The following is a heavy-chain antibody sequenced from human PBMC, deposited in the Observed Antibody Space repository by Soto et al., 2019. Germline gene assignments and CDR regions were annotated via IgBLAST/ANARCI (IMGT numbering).Heavy chain of an antibody. J-gene: IGHJ4*02. D-gene: IGHD6-25*01. CDR2: ITSSGGNT. V-gene: IGHV3-23*01. CDR1: GFTFSSYA. CDR3: EKEAVGYLDW. Sequence: EVQLLESGGNLVQPGGSLRLSCAASGFTFSSYAMNWVRQAPGKGLEWVSVITSSGGNTKYEDSVKGRFTISRDNSKNTLYLQMNSLRAEDTAIYYCEKEAVGYLDWWGQGTLVTVSS.